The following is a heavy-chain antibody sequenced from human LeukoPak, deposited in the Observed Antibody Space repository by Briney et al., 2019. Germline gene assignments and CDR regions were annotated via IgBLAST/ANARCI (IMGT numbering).Heavy chain of an antibody. Sequence: ASVTVSCKASGYTFTSCGISWVRQAPGQGLEWMGWISAYNGNTNYARKLQGRVTMTTDTSTSTAYMELRSLRSDDTAVYYCARAGCGGDCWNYYYYMDVWGKGTTVTVSS. J-gene: IGHJ6*03. D-gene: IGHD2-21*02. CDR1: GYTFTSCG. V-gene: IGHV1-18*01. CDR2: ISAYNGNT. CDR3: ARAGCGGDCWNYYYYMDV.